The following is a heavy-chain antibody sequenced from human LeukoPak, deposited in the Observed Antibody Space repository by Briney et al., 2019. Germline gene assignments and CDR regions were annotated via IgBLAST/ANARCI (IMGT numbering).Heavy chain of an antibody. Sequence: SETLSLTCAVYGGSFSGYYWSWIRQPPGKGLEWIGEINHSGSTNYNPSLKSRVNMSADTSKNQFSLKLNSVTAADTAVYYCARVTDPRYNWFDPWGQGTLVTVSS. J-gene: IGHJ5*02. CDR1: GGSFSGYY. D-gene: IGHD2-21*02. V-gene: IGHV4-34*01. CDR3: ARVTDPRYNWFDP. CDR2: INHSGST.